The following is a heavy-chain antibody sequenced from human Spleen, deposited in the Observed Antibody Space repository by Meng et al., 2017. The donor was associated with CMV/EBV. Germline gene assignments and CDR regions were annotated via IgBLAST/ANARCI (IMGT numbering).Heavy chain of an antibody. J-gene: IGHJ4*02. D-gene: IGHD2-2*01. CDR3: ARQDCTSTSCSGGLVY. CDR1: GYSFNIYW. CDR2: IYPADSDT. V-gene: IGHV5-51*01. Sequence: KVSCKGSGYSFNIYWIGWVRQMPGKGLEWMGIIYPADSDTRYSPSFQGQVTMSADKSITTAYLQWNSLKASDTAMYYCARQDCTSTSCSGGLVYWGQGTLVTVSS.